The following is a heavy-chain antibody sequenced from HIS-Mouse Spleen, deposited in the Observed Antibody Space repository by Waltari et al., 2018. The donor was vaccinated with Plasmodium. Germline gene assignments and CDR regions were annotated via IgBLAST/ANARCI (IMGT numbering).Heavy chain of an antibody. CDR3: ARVLGYKAAAGTFVEYFQH. Sequence: QVQLVQSGAEVKKPGASVKVSCQASGYTFTGYYMHWVRQAPGQGLEWMGWINPTSGGTNYAQKFQGRVTMTRDTSISTAYMELSRLRSDDTAVYYCARVLGYKAAAGTFVEYFQHWGQGTLVTVSS. V-gene: IGHV1-2*02. CDR2: INPTSGGT. J-gene: IGHJ1*01. CDR1: GYTFTGYY. D-gene: IGHD6-13*01.